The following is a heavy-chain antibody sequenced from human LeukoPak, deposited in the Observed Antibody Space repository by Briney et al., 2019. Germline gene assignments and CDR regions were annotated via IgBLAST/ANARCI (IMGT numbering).Heavy chain of an antibody. J-gene: IGHJ4*02. CDR2: INPSGGST. CDR1: GGTFSSYA. V-gene: IGHV1-46*01. D-gene: IGHD3-10*01. CDR3: ARVMVRGPPTD. Sequence: ASVKVSCKASGGTFSSYAISWVRQAPGQGLEWMGIINPSGGSTSYAQKFQGRVTMTRDTSTSTVYMELSSLRSEDTAVYYCARVMVRGPPTDWGQGTLVTVSS.